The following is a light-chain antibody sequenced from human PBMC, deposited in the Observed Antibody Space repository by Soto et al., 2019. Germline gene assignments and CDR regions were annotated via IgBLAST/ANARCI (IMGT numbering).Light chain of an antibody. V-gene: IGLV2-14*01. CDR1: SSDVGGFNF. CDR2: DVS. Sequence: QSALTQPASVSGSPGQSITISCTGTSSDVGGFNFVSWYQQPPGKAPKLMIYDVSHRPSGVSNRFSGSKSGNTASLTISGRQAEYEGDYYCSSYTTSSTIVFGTGTKLTVL. J-gene: IGLJ1*01. CDR3: SSYTTSSTIV.